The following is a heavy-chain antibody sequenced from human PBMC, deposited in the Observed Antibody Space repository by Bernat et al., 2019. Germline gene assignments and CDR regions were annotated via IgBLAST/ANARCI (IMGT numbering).Heavy chain of an antibody. CDR3: AGDELRPGRGRSDC. V-gene: IGHV3-74*01. CDR2: ISPDGSDI. D-gene: IGHD2-15*01. J-gene: IGHJ4*02. Sequence: EVHLVESGGGLVQPGGSLRLSCAASGFTFSDYGMHWVRQAPGKGLVWVSRISPDGSDISYADSVKGRFTISRDNATNNLYLQWNSLRAEDTALYYCAGDELRPGRGRSDCWGQGMLVTVSS. CDR1: GFTFSDYG.